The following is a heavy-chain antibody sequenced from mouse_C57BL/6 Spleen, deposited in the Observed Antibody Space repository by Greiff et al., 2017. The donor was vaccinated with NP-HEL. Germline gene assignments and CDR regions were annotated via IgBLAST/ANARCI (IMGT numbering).Heavy chain of an antibody. V-gene: IGHV2-6-1*01. CDR3: ARHPHYYGSSHYAMDY. J-gene: IGHJ4*01. CDR2: IWSDGST. CDR1: GFSLTSYG. D-gene: IGHD1-1*01. Sequence: VQGVESGPGLVAPSQSLSITCTVSGFSLTSYGVHWVRQPPGKGLEWLVVIWSDGSTTYNSALKSRLSISKDNSKSQVFLKMNSLQTDDTAMYYCARHPHYYGSSHYAMDYWGQGTSVTVSS.